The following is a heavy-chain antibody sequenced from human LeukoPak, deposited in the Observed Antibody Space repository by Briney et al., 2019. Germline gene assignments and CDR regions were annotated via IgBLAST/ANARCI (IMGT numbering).Heavy chain of an antibody. V-gene: IGHV1-18*01. J-gene: IGHJ4*02. CDR1: GYTFTSYG. Sequence: ASVKVSCKASGYTFTSYGISWVRQAPGQGLEWMGWISAYNGNTNYAQKLQGRVTMTTDTSTSTAYMELRSLRSDDTAAYYCARDLREWELLSAFDYWGQGTLVTVSS. CDR3: ARDLREWELLSAFDY. CDR2: ISAYNGNT. D-gene: IGHD1-26*01.